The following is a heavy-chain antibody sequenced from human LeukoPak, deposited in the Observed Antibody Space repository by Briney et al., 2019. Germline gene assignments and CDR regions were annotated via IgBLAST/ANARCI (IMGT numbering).Heavy chain of an antibody. CDR1: GGSISTYY. CDR2: IYYSGST. D-gene: IGHD3-22*01. CDR3: AGSFSPNYYDLLDD. J-gene: IGHJ4*02. V-gene: IGHV4-59*01. Sequence: SETLSLTCTVSGGSISTYYWSWVRQPPGKGLEWIGSIYYSGSTNYNPSLMSRVTTPPHTTTNKFSLMQNSVTGADRTMFYCAGSFSPNYYDLLDDWGQRTLVTAS.